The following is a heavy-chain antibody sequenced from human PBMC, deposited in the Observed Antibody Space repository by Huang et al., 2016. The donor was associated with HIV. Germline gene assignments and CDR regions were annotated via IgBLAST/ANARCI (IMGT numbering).Heavy chain of an antibody. V-gene: IGHV1-8*01. CDR1: GYSFAGYD. Sequence: QVQLVQSGAEVRKPGASVKVSCEASGYSFAGYDINWLRQATGQGPEWMGWMNPNSGNTGYAQNCQGRVTMTRNTSISTAYMELSSLRSEDTAKYFCVRGWYIAALPYFDYWGQGTLVTVSS. J-gene: IGHJ4*02. D-gene: IGHD6-6*01. CDR2: MNPNSGNT. CDR3: VRGWYIAALPYFDY.